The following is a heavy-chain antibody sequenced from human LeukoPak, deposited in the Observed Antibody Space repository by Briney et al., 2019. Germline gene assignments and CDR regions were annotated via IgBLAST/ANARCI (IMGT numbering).Heavy chain of an antibody. J-gene: IGHJ6*02. Sequence: ETLSLTCTVSGGSISSSSYYWGWIRQPPGKGLEWIGSIYYSGSTYYNPSLKSRVTISVDTSKNQFSLKLSSVTAADTAVYYCARLYYDFWSGYYSGLHGMDVWGQGTTVTVSS. CDR3: ARLYYDFWSGYYSGLHGMDV. CDR2: IYYSGST. D-gene: IGHD3-3*01. V-gene: IGHV4-39*01. CDR1: GGSISSSSYY.